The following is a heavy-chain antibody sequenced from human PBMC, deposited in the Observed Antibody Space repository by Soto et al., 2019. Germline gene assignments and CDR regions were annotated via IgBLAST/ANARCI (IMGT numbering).Heavy chain of an antibody. V-gene: IGHV4-30-4*01. D-gene: IGHD3-22*01. CDR2: IYHSGST. Sequence: SETLSLTCTVSGGSISSGEYYWTWIRQPPGKGLEWIGYIYHSGSTYYNPSLKSRVTISVDTSKNQFSLKLTSVTAADAALYYCARDFFDSSDYTTNWFDPWGQGTLVTVSS. CDR1: GGSISSGEYY. J-gene: IGHJ5*02. CDR3: ARDFFDSSDYTTNWFDP.